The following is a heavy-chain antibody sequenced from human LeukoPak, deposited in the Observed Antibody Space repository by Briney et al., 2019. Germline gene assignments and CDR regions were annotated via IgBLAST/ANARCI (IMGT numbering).Heavy chain of an antibody. CDR2: ISGSSSTI. V-gene: IGHV3-48*01. J-gene: IGHJ4*02. CDR3: ARRSYSGLDY. CDR1: GFTFSSYS. Sequence: TGGSLRLSCAASGFTFSSYSMNWVRQAPGKGLEWVSYISGSSSTIYYADSVKGRFTISRDNANNSLYLQMNSLRAEDTAVYYCARRSYSGLDYWGQGTLVTVSS. D-gene: IGHD2-15*01.